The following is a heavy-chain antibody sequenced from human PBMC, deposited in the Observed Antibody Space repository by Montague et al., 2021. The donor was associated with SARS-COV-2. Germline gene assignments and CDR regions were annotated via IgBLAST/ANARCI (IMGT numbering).Heavy chain of an antibody. D-gene: IGHD3-9*01. CDR2: IDWGDDK. V-gene: IGHV2-70*11. CDR3: ARTYYDILTGYFVLGDY. CDR1: GFSLSTSGMC. Sequence: PALVKPTQTLTLTCTFSGFSLSTSGMCVSWIRQPPGKALEWLARIDWGDDKYYSTSLKTRLTISKDTSKNQVVLTMTNMDPVDTATYYCARTYYDILTGYFVLGDYWGQGTLVTVSS. J-gene: IGHJ4*02.